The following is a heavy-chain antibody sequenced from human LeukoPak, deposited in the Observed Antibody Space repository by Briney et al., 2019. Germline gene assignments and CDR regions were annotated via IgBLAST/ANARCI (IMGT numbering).Heavy chain of an antibody. CDR2: ISYDGSNK. D-gene: IGHD5-18*01. J-gene: IGHJ3*02. V-gene: IGHV3-30-3*01. CDR3: AKDGYSYVRGAFDI. CDR1: GFTFSSYA. Sequence: GGSLRLSCAASGFTFSSYAMHWVRQAPGKGLEWVAVISYDGSNKYYADSVKGRFTISRDNSKNTLYLQMNSLRAEDTAVYYCAKDGYSYVRGAFDIWGQGTMVTVSS.